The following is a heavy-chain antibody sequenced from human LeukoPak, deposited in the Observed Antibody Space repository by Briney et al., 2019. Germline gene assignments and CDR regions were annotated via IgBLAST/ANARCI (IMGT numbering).Heavy chain of an antibody. J-gene: IGHJ4*02. D-gene: IGHD6-19*01. CDR3: ARGLGGGQWLVGDYFDY. CDR2: INHSGST. CDR1: GGSFSGYY. Sequence: SETLSLTCAVYGGSFSGYYWSWIRQPPGKGLEWIGEINHSGSTNYNPSLKSRVTISVDTSKNQFSLKLSSVTAADTAVYYCARGLGGGQWLVGDYFDYWGQGTLVTVSS. V-gene: IGHV4-34*01.